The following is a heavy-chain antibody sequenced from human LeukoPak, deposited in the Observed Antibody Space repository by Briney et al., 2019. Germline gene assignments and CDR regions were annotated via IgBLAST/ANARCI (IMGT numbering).Heavy chain of an antibody. CDR2: IYYSGST. CDR1: GGSISSYY. CDR3: ARGVLTYYYGSGSYYFDY. J-gene: IGHJ4*02. Sequence: SETLSLTCTVSGGSISSYYWSWIRQPPGKGLEWIGYIYYSGSTNYNPSLKSRVTISVDTSKNQFSLKLSSVTAADTAVYYCARGVLTYYYGSGSYYFDYWGQGTLVTVSS. D-gene: IGHD3-10*01. V-gene: IGHV4-59*01.